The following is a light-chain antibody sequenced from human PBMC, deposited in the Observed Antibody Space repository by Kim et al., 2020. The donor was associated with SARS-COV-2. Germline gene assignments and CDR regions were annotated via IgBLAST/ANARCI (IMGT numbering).Light chain of an antibody. V-gene: IGKV1-16*01. Sequence: ASVGDSVTFTCLARQGIGNYLGWCPQKPEEVPKSLIYAASSLQSGVTARFSGSGCGTDFTLTISRLQPEDFATYYCQNCNSYPLTFGGGTKVDIK. J-gene: IGKJ4*01. CDR3: QNCNSYPLT. CDR2: AAS. CDR1: QGIGNY.